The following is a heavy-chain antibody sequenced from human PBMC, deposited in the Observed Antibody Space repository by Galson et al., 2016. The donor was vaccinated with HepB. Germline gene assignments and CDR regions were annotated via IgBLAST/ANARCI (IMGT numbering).Heavy chain of an antibody. D-gene: IGHD3-22*01. Sequence: SLRLSCAASGFTFNTYAMSWVRQAPGKGLEWVSTLSASGGATYYSDSVKGRFTISRDNAKNSLYLQMNSLRAEDTAVYYCARASYYYDSSDYRASYYFDYWGQGTLVTVSS. CDR3: ARASYYYDSSDYRASYYFDY. CDR1: GFTFNTYA. J-gene: IGHJ4*02. V-gene: IGHV3-23*01. CDR2: LSASGGAT.